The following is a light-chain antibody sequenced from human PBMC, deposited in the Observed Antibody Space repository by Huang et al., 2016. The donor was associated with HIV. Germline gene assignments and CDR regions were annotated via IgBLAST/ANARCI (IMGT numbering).Light chain of an antibody. J-gene: IGKJ2*01. CDR2: AAS. CDR1: QTISTF. Sequence: DIQMTQSPSSLSASVGDRVTLTCRASQTISTFLNWYQHKPGKAPKLLIYAASSLQSGVPSKFSGSGSGTDFTLTISSLQPEDFATYYCQQGYSTPYTFGQGTKLEIK. V-gene: IGKV1-39*01. CDR3: QQGYSTPYT.